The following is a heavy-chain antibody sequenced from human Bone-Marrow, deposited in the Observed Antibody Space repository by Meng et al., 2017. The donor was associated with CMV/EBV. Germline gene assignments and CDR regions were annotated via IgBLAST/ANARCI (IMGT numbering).Heavy chain of an antibody. D-gene: IGHD6-6*01. CDR2: INHSGST. V-gene: IGHV4-34*01. J-gene: IGHJ6*02. Sequence: SETLSLTCAVYGGSFSGYYWSWIRQPPGKGLEWIGEINHSGSTNYNPSLKSRVTISVDTSKNQFSLKLSSVTAADTAVYYCASELAARAYGMDVWGQGTTVTVSS. CDR3: ASELAARAYGMDV. CDR1: GGSFSGYY.